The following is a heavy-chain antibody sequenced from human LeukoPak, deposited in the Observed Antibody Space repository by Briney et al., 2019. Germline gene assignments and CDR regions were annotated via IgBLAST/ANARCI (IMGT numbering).Heavy chain of an antibody. Sequence: PGGSLRLSCAASGLTVSSNYMSWVRQAPGKGLEWVSVIYSGGSTYYADSVKGRFTISRDNSKNTLYLQMNSLRAEDTAVYYCARDPVWSSGWYYFDYWGQGTLVTVSS. D-gene: IGHD6-19*01. CDR3: ARDPVWSSGWYYFDY. V-gene: IGHV3-66*01. J-gene: IGHJ4*02. CDR2: IYSGGST. CDR1: GLTVSSNY.